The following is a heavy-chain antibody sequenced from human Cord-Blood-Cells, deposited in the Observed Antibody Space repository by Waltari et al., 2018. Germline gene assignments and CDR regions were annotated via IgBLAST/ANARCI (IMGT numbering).Heavy chain of an antibody. Sequence: QVQLVQSGAEVKKPGASVKVSCKVSGYTLTELSMPWVRQAPGKGLEWMGGCDPEDGETIYAQKFQGRVTMTEDTSTDTAYMELSSLRSEDTAVYYCATVPHSPGTYNWCDPWGQGTLVTVSS. CDR3: ATVPHSPGTYNWCDP. V-gene: IGHV1-24*01. D-gene: IGHD1-1*01. J-gene: IGHJ5*02. CDR2: CDPEDGET. CDR1: GYTLTELS.